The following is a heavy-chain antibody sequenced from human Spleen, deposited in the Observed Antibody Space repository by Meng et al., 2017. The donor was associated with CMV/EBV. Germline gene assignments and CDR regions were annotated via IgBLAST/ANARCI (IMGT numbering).Heavy chain of an antibody. CDR3: ARFRYSVNTGY. V-gene: IGHV4-39*01. Sequence: CSVSGGSISTSSDYSGLIRQPPGKWLEWIGSIYYNGHTYYNPSLKSRVTISIDTSKNQFSLKLSSVTAADTAVYYCARFRYSVNTGYWGQGTLVTVSS. CDR1: GGSISTSSDY. J-gene: IGHJ4*02. CDR2: IYYNGHT. D-gene: IGHD5/OR15-5a*01.